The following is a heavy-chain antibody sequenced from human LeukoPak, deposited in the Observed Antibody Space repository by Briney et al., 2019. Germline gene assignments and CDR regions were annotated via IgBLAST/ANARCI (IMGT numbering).Heavy chain of an antibody. CDR3: ASHTNDDAFDI. D-gene: IGHD1-1*01. V-gene: IGHV4-59*08. CDR2: IYYSGST. CDR1: GGSIKSWN. Sequence: SETLSLTCTVSGGSIKSWNWSWIRQPPGKGLEWIGYIYYSGSTNYNPSRKSRVTISVDTSKNQFSLNLSSVTAADTAVYYCASHTNDDAFDIWGQGTMVTVSS. J-gene: IGHJ3*02.